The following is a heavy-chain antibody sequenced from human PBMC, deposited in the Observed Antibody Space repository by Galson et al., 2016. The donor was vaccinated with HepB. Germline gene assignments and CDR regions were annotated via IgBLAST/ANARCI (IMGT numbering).Heavy chain of an antibody. J-gene: IGHJ2*01. CDR1: GFTFSGSA. Sequence: SLRLSCAASGFTFSGSAIHWVRQAPGKGLEWVAVIWYDGSNKYYADSVKGRFTISSDNSKNTLYLQMNSLRAEDTALYYCARDPAYYDFWSGYSPHWYFDLWGRGTLVTVSS. CDR3: ARDPAYYDFWSGYSPHWYFDL. D-gene: IGHD3-3*01. CDR2: IWYDGSNK. V-gene: IGHV3-33*08.